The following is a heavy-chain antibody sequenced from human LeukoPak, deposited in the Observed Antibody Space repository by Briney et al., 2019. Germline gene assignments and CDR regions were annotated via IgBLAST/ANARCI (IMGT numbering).Heavy chain of an antibody. CDR2: ISWNSGSI. CDR3: AREAGYSSSWYLTYYYYYYMDV. D-gene: IGHD6-13*01. Sequence: GGSLRLSCAASGFTFDDYAMHWVRQAPGKGLEWVSGISWNSGSIGYADSVKGRFTISRDNSKNTLYLQMNSLRAEDTAVYYCAREAGYSSSWYLTYYYYYYMDVWGKGTTVTVSS. J-gene: IGHJ6*03. CDR1: GFTFDDYA. V-gene: IGHV3-9*01.